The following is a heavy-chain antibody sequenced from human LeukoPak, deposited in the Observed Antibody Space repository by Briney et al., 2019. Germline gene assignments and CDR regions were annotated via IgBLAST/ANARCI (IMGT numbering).Heavy chain of an antibody. CDR2: ILVIGGT. CDR1: GFTFSTST. V-gene: IGHV3-23*01. CDR3: AKSPAVDAAFDI. D-gene: IGHD4-23*01. Sequence: PGGSLRLSCMASGFTFSTSTMSWVREAPGEGLRWGSGILVIGGTYYADFVQGRVAISRDNSQNRLYLVINSLIGDDTAVYYCAKSPAVDAAFDIWGQGTMVTVSS. J-gene: IGHJ3*02.